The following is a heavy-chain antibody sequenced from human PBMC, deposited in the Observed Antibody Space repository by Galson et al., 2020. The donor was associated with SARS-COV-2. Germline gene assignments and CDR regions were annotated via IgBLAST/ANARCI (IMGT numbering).Heavy chain of an antibody. Sequence: GESLKISCAASGFTFSSYSMNWVRQAPGKGLEWVSSISSSSGYIYYADSVKGRFTISRDNAKNSVYLQVSSLRAEDTAVYYCARDGLGDYYYDAGSGRAGYYYYVMDVWGQGTTVTVSS. CDR1: GFTFSSYS. D-gene: IGHD3-22*01. J-gene: IGHJ6*02. CDR2: ISSSSGYI. V-gene: IGHV3-21*06. CDR3: ARDGLGDYYYDAGSGRAGYYYYVMDV.